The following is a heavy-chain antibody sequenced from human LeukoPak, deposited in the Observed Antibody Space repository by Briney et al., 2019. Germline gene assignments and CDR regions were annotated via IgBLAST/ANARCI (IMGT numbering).Heavy chain of an antibody. D-gene: IGHD1-26*01. J-gene: IGHJ4*02. CDR3: AKDPWELLLLIDH. Sequence: GGSLRLSCAASGFTFSNYAMSWVRQAPGKGLEWVSGISGSGASTYYPDSMKGRFTISRDNSKNTLYLQMNSLRAEDTAVYYCAKDPWELLLLIDHWGQGTLVTVSS. CDR1: GFTFSNYA. V-gene: IGHV3-23*01. CDR2: ISGSGAST.